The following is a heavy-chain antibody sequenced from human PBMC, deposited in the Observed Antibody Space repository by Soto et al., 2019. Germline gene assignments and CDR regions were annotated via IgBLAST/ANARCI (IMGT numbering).Heavy chain of an antibody. D-gene: IGHD3-10*01. V-gene: IGHV1-18*01. J-gene: IGHJ4*02. CDR2: ISAYNGNT. Sequence: GASVKVSCKASGYTFTSYGISWVRQAPGQGLEWMGWISAYNGNTNYAQKLQGRVTMTTDTSTSTAYMELRSLRSDDTAVYYCARGPRYYGSGSYYSPLFYSFDYWGQGTLVTVSS. CDR3: ARGPRYYGSGSYYSPLFYSFDY. CDR1: GYTFTSYG.